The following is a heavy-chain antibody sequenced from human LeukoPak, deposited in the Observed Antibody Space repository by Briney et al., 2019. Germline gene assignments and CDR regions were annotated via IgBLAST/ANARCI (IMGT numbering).Heavy chain of an antibody. CDR2: ISSSGSTI. CDR3: AREGPGWAAAAGKPFNWFDP. J-gene: IGHJ5*02. D-gene: IGHD6-13*01. V-gene: IGHV3-48*03. CDR1: GFTFSSYE. Sequence: GGSLSLSCAASGFTFSSYEMNWVRQAPGKGLEWVSYISSSGSTIYYADSVKGRFTISRDNAKNSLYLQMNSLRAEDTAVYYCAREGPGWAAAAGKPFNWFDPWGQGTLVTVSS.